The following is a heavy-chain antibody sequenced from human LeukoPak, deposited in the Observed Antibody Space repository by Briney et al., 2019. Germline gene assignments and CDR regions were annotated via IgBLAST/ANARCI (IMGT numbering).Heavy chain of an antibody. CDR1: GGSISSYY. D-gene: IGHD6-13*01. Sequence: SETLSLTCTVSGGSISSYYWSWIRQPPGKGLEWIGYIYYTGSTNYNPSLKSRVTISVDTSKSQFSLKLGSVTAADTAVYYCARAGIAAAGSFDYWGQGTLVTVSS. J-gene: IGHJ4*02. V-gene: IGHV4-59*12. CDR3: ARAGIAAAGSFDY. CDR2: IYYTGST.